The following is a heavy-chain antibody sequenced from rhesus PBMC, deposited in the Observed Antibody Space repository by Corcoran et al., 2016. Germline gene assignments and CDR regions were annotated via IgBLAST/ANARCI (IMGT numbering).Heavy chain of an antibody. V-gene: IGHV4-169*02. CDR3: AGPDTAGVIDY. CDR2: FYGSGCST. D-gene: IGHD5-30*01. Sequence: QLQLQESGPGRVKPSETMSVTSAVSGGSISSSYWSCIRQAPGKGLEWVWFFYGSGCSTNYNPSLESRVTLSVDTSRTQFSVKLRSVSAADTAVYYCAGPDTAGVIDYWGQGVLVTVSS. J-gene: IGHJ4*01. CDR1: GGSISSSY.